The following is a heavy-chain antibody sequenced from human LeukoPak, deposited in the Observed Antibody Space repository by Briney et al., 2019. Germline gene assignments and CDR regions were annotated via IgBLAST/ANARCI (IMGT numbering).Heavy chain of an antibody. Sequence: PGRSLRLSCAASGFTSSSYGMHWVRQAPGKGLEWVAVIWYDGSNKYYADSVKGRFTISRDNSKNTLYLQMNSLRAEDTAVYYCARGDYYDSSGALFDYWGQGTLVTVSS. V-gene: IGHV3-33*01. CDR3: ARGDYYDSSGALFDY. J-gene: IGHJ4*02. CDR2: IWYDGSNK. CDR1: GFTSSSYG. D-gene: IGHD3-22*01.